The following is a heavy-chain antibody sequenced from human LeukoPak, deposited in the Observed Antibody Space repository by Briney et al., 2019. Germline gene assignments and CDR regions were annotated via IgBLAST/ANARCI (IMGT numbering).Heavy chain of an antibody. D-gene: IGHD3-10*01. CDR3: ARDVLLWFGELSGDYYYYGMDV. CDR1: GDSVSSNSAA. J-gene: IGHJ6*04. V-gene: IGHV6-1*01. CDR2: TYYRSKWYN. Sequence: SQTLSLTCAISGDSVSSNSAAWNWLRQSPSRGLKWLGRTYYRSKWYNDYAVSVKSRITINPDTSKNQFSLQLNSVTPEDTAVYYCARDVLLWFGELSGDYYYYGMDVWGKGTTVTVSS.